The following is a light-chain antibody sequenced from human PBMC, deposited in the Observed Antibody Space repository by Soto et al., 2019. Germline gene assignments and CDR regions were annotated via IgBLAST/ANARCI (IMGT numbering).Light chain of an antibody. V-gene: IGLV2-11*01. CDR2: DVT. CDR3: CSYAGTYTLWV. Sequence: QSALTQPRSVSGSPGQSVTISCTGTSSDVGGYNFVSWYQQYPSKAPKLIIYDVTKRPSGVPDRFSGSKSGNTASLTISGLQAEDEADYYCCSYAGTYTLWVFGGGTKATVL. J-gene: IGLJ3*02. CDR1: SSDVGGYNF.